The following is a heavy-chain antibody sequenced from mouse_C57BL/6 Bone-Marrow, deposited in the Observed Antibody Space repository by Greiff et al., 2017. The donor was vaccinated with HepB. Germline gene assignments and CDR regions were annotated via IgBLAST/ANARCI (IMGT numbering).Heavy chain of an antibody. V-gene: IGHV1-55*01. CDR1: GYTFTSYW. CDR3: ARGLLRYFDY. J-gene: IGHJ2*01. D-gene: IGHD1-1*01. CDR2: IYPGSGST. Sequence: QVQLQQPGAELVKPGASVKMSCKASGYTFTSYWITWVKQRPGQGLEWIGDIYPGSGSTNYNEKFKSKSTLTVDTSSSTAYMQLSSLTSEESAVYYCARGLLRYFDYWGQGTTLTVSS.